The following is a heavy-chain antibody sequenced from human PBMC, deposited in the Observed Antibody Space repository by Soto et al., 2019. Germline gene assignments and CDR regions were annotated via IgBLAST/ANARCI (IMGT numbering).Heavy chain of an antibody. CDR2: INPNSGGT. D-gene: IGHD3-16*01. V-gene: IGHV1-2*04. J-gene: IGHJ6*02. CDR1: GYTFTGYY. CDR3: ARTRDLGFRDYDGGSSYGMDV. Sequence: ASVKVSCKASGYTFTGYYMHWVRQAPGQGLEWMGWINPNSGGTNYAQKFQGWVTMTRDTSISTAYMELSRLRSDDTAVYYCARTRDLGFRDYDGGSSYGMDVWGQVTTVPVSS.